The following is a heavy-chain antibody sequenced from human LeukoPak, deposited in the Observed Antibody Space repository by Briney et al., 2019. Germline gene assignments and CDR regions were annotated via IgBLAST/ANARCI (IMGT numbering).Heavy chain of an antibody. CDR1: GFTFSSYA. D-gene: IGHD2-15*01. V-gene: IGHV4-59*08. Sequence: GSLRLSCAASGFTFSSYAMSWVRQAPGKELSGIGYIYYSGSTNYNPSLKSRVTISVDTSKNQFSLKLSSVTAADTAVYYCARLTFEIGSAFDYWGQGTLVTVSS. J-gene: IGHJ4*02. CDR2: IYYSGST. CDR3: ARLTFEIGSAFDY.